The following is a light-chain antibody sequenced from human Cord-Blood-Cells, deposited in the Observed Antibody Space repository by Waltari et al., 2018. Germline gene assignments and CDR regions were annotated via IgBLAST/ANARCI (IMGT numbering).Light chain of an antibody. V-gene: IGLV7-43*01. CDR1: TGAVTSGYY. CDR2: STS. CDR3: LLYYGGAAV. J-gene: IGLJ7*01. Sequence: QTVVTQEPSLTVSPGGTVTLTCAFSTGAVTSGYYPNWFQQKPGQAPRALIYSTSNKHPWTPARFSDSLLGGKAALTLSGVQPEDEAEYYCLLYYGGAAVFGGGTQLTVL.